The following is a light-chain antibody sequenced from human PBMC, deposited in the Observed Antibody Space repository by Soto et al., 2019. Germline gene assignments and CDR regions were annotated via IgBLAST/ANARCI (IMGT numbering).Light chain of an antibody. CDR1: SSDVGSYNL. Sequence: QSVLNQPASVSGSPGQSITISCTGTSSDVGSYNLVSWYQQHPGKAPKLMIYEGSKRPSGVSNRFSGSKSGNTASLTISGLQAEDEADYYCCSYAGSSTPFGGGTKLTVL. CDR2: EGS. V-gene: IGLV2-23*01. J-gene: IGLJ2*01. CDR3: CSYAGSSTP.